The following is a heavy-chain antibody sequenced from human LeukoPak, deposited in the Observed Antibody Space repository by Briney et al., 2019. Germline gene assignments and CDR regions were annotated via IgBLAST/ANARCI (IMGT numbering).Heavy chain of an antibody. V-gene: IGHV1-2*02. CDR2: MNANSGGT. CDR3: SRSSVGATPFKY. D-gene: IGHD1-26*01. J-gene: IGHJ4*02. CDR1: GYTFTVNN. Sequence: GASVTLSFTASGYTFTVNNMNWVRQAPGQGLERMGWMNANSGGTNYAQKFQGRVTITRDTSSSTAYMELSRLRSDDTAVYYCSRSSVGATPFKYWGQGTLVTVSS.